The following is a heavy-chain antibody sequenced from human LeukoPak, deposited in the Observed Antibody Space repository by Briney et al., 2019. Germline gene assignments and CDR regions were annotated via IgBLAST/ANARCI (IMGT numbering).Heavy chain of an antibody. Sequence: SETLSLTCTVSGGSISSYYWSWIRQPPGKGLEWIGYVYYSGSTNYNPSLKSRVTISVDTSRNQFSLKLSSVTAADTAVYYCASLPPVLRFLEGLLHNWFDPWGQGTLVTVSS. CDR3: ASLPPVLRFLEGLLHNWFDP. CDR2: VYYSGST. D-gene: IGHD3-3*01. CDR1: GGSISSYY. J-gene: IGHJ5*02. V-gene: IGHV4-59*12.